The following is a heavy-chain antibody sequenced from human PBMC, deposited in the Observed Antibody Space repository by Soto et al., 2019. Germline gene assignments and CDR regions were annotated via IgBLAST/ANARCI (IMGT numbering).Heavy chain of an antibody. D-gene: IGHD3-10*01. J-gene: IGHJ4*02. CDR1: GFTFSSYG. CDR3: AKDSPLLWFGELLPALDY. CDR2: ISYDGSNK. Sequence: GGSLRLSCAASGFTFSSYGMHWVRQAPGKGLEWVAVISYDGSNKYYADSVKGRFTISRDNSKNTLYLQMNSLRAEDTAVYYCAKDSPLLWFGELLPALDYWGQGTLVTVSS. V-gene: IGHV3-30*18.